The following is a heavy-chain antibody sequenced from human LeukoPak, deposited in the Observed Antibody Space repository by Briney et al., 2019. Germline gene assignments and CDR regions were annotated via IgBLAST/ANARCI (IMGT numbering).Heavy chain of an antibody. CDR2: ISGSGGST. CDR3: AKDMRFDWTPYYFDY. V-gene: IGHV3-23*01. D-gene: IGHD3-9*01. CDR1: GSTVTHYA. Sequence: PGGSLRLSCSASGSTVTHYAMHWVRQAPGKGLEWVSAISGSGGSTYYADSVKGRFTISRDNSKNTLYLQMNSLRAEDTAVYYCAKDMRFDWTPYYFDYWGQGTLVTVSS. J-gene: IGHJ4*02.